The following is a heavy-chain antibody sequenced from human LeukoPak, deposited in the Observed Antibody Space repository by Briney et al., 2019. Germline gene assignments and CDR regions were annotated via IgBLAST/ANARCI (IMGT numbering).Heavy chain of an antibody. D-gene: IGHD6-6*01. Sequence: SETLSLTCAVSGYSISSGYYWGWIRQPPGKRLEWIGSIYHSGSTYYNPSFKSRVTISVDTSKNQFSLKLSSVTAADTAVYYCARNIAAPVVVDYWGQGTLVTVSS. CDR1: GYSISSGYY. CDR3: ARNIAAPVVVDY. CDR2: IYHSGST. V-gene: IGHV4-38-2*01. J-gene: IGHJ4*02.